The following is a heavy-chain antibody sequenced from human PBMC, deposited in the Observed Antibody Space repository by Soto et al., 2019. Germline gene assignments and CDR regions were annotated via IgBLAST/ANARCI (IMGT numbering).Heavy chain of an antibody. V-gene: IGHV3-48*02. CDR1: GITFRSYS. D-gene: IGHD6-13*01. Sequence: GGSLRLSCVASGITFRSYSMNWVRQAPGKGLEWVSHITSSSTTINYADSVKGRFTISRDNAKNSLYLQMNSLRDEDTTVYYCAREGHSSTWLNWFDPWGQGTLVTVSS. J-gene: IGHJ5*02. CDR3: AREGHSSTWLNWFDP. CDR2: ITSSSTTI.